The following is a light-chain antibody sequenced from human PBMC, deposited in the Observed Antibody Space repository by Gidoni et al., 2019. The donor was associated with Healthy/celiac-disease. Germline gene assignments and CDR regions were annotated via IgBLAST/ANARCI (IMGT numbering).Light chain of an antibody. V-gene: IGLV6-57*03. CDR3: QSYDSSSVV. J-gene: IGLJ2*01. Sequence: NFMLTQPHSVSESPGKTVTISCTRSSGSIASNYVQWDQQRTGSAPTTVIYEDNQRPSGVPDRFSGSIDSSSNSASLTISGLKTEDEADYYCQSYDSSSVVFGGGTKLTVL. CDR1: SGSIASNY. CDR2: EDN.